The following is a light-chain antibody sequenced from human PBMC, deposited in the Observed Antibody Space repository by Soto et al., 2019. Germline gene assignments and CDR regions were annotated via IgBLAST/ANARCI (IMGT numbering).Light chain of an antibody. CDR1: QSVSNNY. CDR2: GAS. V-gene: IGKV3-20*01. J-gene: IGKJ1*01. Sequence: EIVFTQSPGTLSLSPGERATLSCRASQSVSNNYLAWYQQKPGQAPRLLIYGASNRATGIPDRFSGSGSGTDFTLTISRLEPEDFAVYYCHQYGSSSWTFGQGTKVDIK. CDR3: HQYGSSSWT.